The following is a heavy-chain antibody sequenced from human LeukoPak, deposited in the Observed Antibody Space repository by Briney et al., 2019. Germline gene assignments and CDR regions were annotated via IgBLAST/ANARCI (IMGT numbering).Heavy chain of an antibody. Sequence: GGSLRLSCAASGFTFSSYGMHWVRQAPGKGLECVAVISYDGSNKYYADSVKGRFTISRDNSKNTLYLQMNSLRAEDTAVYYCAKDIDYYDSSRYFQHWGQGTLVTVSS. CDR3: AKDIDYYDSSRYFQH. CDR1: GFTFSSYG. V-gene: IGHV3-30*18. J-gene: IGHJ1*01. D-gene: IGHD3-22*01. CDR2: ISYDGSNK.